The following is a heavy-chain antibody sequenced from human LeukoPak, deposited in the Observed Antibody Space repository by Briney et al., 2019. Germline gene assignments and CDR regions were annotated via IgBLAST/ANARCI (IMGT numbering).Heavy chain of an antibody. CDR1: GGSISSYY. D-gene: IGHD6-19*01. CDR2: IYYIGTT. CDR3: ARDKEVAGANIDPPYYYYYGMDV. V-gene: IGHV4-59*01. J-gene: IGHJ6*02. Sequence: SETRSLTCTVSGGSISSYYWSWLRQPPGKGLEWIGYIYYIGTTNYNPSLKSRVTIPVDTSKNQFSLKLTSVTAADTAVYFCARDKEVAGANIDPPYYYYYGMDVWGQGTMVTVSS.